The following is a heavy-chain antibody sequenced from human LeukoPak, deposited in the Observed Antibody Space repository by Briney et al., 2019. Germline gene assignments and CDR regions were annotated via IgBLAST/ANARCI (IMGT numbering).Heavy chain of an antibody. J-gene: IGHJ4*02. V-gene: IGHV3-30*18. CDR1: GFTFSSYG. CDR2: ISYDGSNK. Sequence: PGRSLRLSCAASGFTFSSYGMHWVRQAPGEGLEWAAVISYDGSNKYYADSVKGRFTISRDNSKNTLYLQMNSLRAEDTAVYYCAKEACSGGSCYFDYWGQGTLVTVSS. D-gene: IGHD2-15*01. CDR3: AKEACSGGSCYFDY.